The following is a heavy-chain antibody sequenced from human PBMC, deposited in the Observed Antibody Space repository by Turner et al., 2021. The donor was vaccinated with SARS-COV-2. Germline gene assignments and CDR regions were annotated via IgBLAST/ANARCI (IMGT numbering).Heavy chain of an antibody. CDR2: ITNDESNK. J-gene: IGHJ4*02. CDR1: GFTFSSYG. V-gene: IGHV3-30*18. CDR3: AKGSGTYYRRDFDY. D-gene: IGHD1-26*01. Sequence: VHVVESGGGVVEPGWSLRLSCAASGFTFSSYGMHWVRQAPGKGVEWVAVITNDESNKYEADSLKGRFTISRDNSKNTLYRQMNSQRAEDTAVNYCAKGSGTYYRRDFDYWGQGTLVTVSS.